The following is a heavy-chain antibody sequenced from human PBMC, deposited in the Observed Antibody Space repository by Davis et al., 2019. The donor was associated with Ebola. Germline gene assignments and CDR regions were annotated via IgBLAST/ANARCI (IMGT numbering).Heavy chain of an antibody. CDR3: ARGGYYDSGGFKSRRKYYYGMDV. CDR2: ISIDGSTT. CDR1: GFTFSAYS. Sequence: GESLKISCAASGFTFSAYSMNWVRQAPGKGLVWLSRISIDGSTTNYADSVKGRFTISRDNAKNMVYLQMNSLRAEDTAVYYCARGGYYDSGGFKSRRKYYYGMDVWGQGTTVTVSS. J-gene: IGHJ6*02. D-gene: IGHD3-22*01. V-gene: IGHV3-74*01.